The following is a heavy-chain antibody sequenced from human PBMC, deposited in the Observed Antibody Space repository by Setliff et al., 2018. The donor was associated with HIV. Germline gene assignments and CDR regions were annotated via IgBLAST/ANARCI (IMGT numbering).Heavy chain of an antibody. J-gene: IGHJ4*02. CDR3: TRDIGEAYYNFWDAXEYFDY. Sequence: GGSLRLSCIASGFNFGDYGMTWVRQAPGKGLEWVGFIRSQAYGGTPEYAASVKGRFTISRDDSKSIAYLQMNSLKTEDTAVYYCTRDIGEAYYNFWDAXEYFDYWGQGTQVTVSS. CDR2: IRSQAYGGTP. CDR1: GFNFGDYG. D-gene: IGHD3-3*01. V-gene: IGHV3-49*04.